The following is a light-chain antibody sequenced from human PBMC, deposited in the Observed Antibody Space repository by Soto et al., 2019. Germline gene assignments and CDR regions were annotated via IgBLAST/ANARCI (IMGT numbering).Light chain of an antibody. Sequence: EIVLTQSPATLSLSPGERATLSCRASQSVSSYLGWYQQKPGQAPRLLIYDVSNRATGIPARFSGSGSGTDFTLTISSLEPEDFAIYYCQQRTNWPRAFGGGTKVEIK. CDR2: DVS. CDR3: QQRTNWPRA. J-gene: IGKJ4*01. V-gene: IGKV3-11*01. CDR1: QSVSSY.